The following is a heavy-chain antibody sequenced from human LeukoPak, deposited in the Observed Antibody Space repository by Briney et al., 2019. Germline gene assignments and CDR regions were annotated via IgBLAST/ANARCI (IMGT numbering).Heavy chain of an antibody. CDR1: GYSISSGYY. D-gene: IGHD6-19*01. CDR2: IYHSGNT. V-gene: IGHV4-38-2*02. CDR3: ARPHSSGVAVD. Sequence: SETLSLTCTVSGYSISSGYYWAWIRQPPGKGLQWIGNIYHSGNTYYNPSLKSRVSISVDTSKNQFSLRLTSVTAADTAVYYCARPHSSGVAVDWGQGTLVTVSS. J-gene: IGHJ4*02.